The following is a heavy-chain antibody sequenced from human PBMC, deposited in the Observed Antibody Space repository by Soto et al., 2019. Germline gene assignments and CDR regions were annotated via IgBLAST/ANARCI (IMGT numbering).Heavy chain of an antibody. CDR2: IYYSGST. CDR1: GGSISSYY. CDR3: ARGWGGYFQH. V-gene: IGHV4-59*01. J-gene: IGHJ1*01. D-gene: IGHD7-27*01. Sequence: QVQLQESGPGLVKPSETLSLTCTVSGGSISSYYWSWIRQPPGKGLEWIGYIYYSGSTNYDPSPERRVTISVDTSMNLSSLMLISVTAADTAVYYCARGWGGYFQHWGQVTLVTVSS.